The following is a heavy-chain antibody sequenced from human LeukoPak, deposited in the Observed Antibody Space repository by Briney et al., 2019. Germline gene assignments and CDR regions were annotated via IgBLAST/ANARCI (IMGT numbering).Heavy chain of an antibody. V-gene: IGHV1-8*01. J-gene: IGHJ3*01. D-gene: IGHD5/OR15-5a*01. CDR2: INANSGNT. CDR3: ARKGPSVLDF. CDR1: GFTFINYD. Sequence: GASVKVSCQASGFTFINYDINWLRQTTAQGLEWLGWINANSGNTGYAMKFRGRVSMTRDISANTAYMELSSLTSEDTGTYYCARKGPSVLDFWGQGTVVTVS.